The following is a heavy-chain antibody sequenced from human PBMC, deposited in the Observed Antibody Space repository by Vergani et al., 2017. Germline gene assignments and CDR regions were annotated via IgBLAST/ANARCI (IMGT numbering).Heavy chain of an antibody. CDR3: ARDGTDIFVCGSDYSHLLYF. J-gene: IGHJ4*02. CDR2: ISSSSSYI. V-gene: IGHV3-21*01. Sequence: EVQLVESGGGLVKPGGSLRLSCAASGFTFSSYSMNWVRQAPGKGLEWVSSISSSSSYIYYADSVKGRFPISRDNAKNSLYLQMDRLTTDDTAVYFCARDGTDIFVCGSDYSHLLYFWGQGILVTVSS. CDR1: GFTFSSYS. D-gene: IGHD2-21*01.